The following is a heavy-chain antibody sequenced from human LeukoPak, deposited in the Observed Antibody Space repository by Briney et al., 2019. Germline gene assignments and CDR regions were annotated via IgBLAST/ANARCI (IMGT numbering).Heavy chain of an antibody. D-gene: IGHD3-3*01. V-gene: IGHV3-23*01. J-gene: IGHJ3*02. Sequence: GGSLRLSCAASGFTFSSYAMSWVRQAPGKGLEWVSAISGSGGSTYYADSVKGRFTIPRDNSKNTLYLQMNSLRAEDTAVYYCAKDLGRFWSGYPYDAFDIWGQGTMVTVSS. CDR3: AKDLGRFWSGYPYDAFDI. CDR2: ISGSGGST. CDR1: GFTFSSYA.